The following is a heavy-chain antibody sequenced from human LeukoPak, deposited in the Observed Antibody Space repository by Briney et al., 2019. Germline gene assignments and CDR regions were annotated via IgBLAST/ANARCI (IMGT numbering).Heavy chain of an antibody. V-gene: IGHV3-30*02. J-gene: IGHJ4*02. Sequence: GGSLRLSCAASGVTFSSYGRHWVRQAPGKGLEWVAFIRYDGSNKYYADSVKGGFTISRDNSKNTLYLQMPSLTAEDPAVHYCAKEEGVNYYDSSGEGNWGQGTLVTVSS. D-gene: IGHD3-22*01. CDR2: IRYDGSNK. CDR3: AKEEGVNYYDSSGEGN. CDR1: GVTFSSYG.